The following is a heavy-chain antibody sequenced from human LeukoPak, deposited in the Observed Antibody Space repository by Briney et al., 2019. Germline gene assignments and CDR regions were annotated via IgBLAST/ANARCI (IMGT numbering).Heavy chain of an antibody. CDR1: GGSISSGGYY. D-gene: IGHD4-17*01. V-gene: IGHV4-31*03. J-gene: IGHJ4*02. CDR3: ASGTAVATFDC. CDR2: IYYSGST. Sequence: SQTLSLTCTVSGGSISSGGYYWSWIRQHPGEGLEWIGYIYYSGSTYYNPSLKSRVTISVDTSKNQFSLKLSSVTAADTAVYFCASGTAVATFDCWGQGTLVTVSS.